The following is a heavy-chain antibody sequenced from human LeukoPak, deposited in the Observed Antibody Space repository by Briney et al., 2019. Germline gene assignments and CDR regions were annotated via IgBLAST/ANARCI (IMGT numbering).Heavy chain of an antibody. CDR1: GYTFTGYY. CDR3: ARDLSYYGSGSYYFDY. V-gene: IGHV1-2*02. Sequence: GASVKVSCKASGYTFTGYYMHWVRQAPGQGLEWMGWINPNSGGTNYAQKFQGRVTMTRDTSISTAYMELSRLRSDDTAVYYCARDLSYYGSGSYYFDYWGLGTLVTVSS. J-gene: IGHJ4*02. CDR2: INPNSGGT. D-gene: IGHD3-10*01.